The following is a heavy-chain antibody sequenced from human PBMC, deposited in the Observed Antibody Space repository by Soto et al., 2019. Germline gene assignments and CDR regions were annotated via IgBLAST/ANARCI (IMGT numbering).Heavy chain of an antibody. V-gene: IGHV4-34*01. CDR3: ARGGLRYFDWLFLNYYYGMDV. D-gene: IGHD3-9*01. CDR1: GGSFSGYY. J-gene: IGHJ6*02. CDR2: INHSGST. Sequence: QVQLQQWGAGLLKPSETLSLTCAVYGGSFSGYYWSWIRQPPGKGLEWIGEINHSGSTNYNPYLKSRVTISVDTSKNQFSLKLSSVTAADTAVYYCARGGLRYFDWLFLNYYYGMDVWGQGTTVTVSS.